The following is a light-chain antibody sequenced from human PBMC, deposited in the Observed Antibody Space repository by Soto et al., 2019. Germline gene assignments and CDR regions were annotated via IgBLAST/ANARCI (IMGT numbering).Light chain of an antibody. J-gene: IGKJ1*01. CDR2: GAS. V-gene: IGKV3-20*01. Sequence: EIVLTQSPGTLSLSPGERATLSCRASQSVSSSYLAWYQLKPGQAPSLLIYGASSRATRIPDRFSGSGSGTDFTLSISRLDHEDFALYFWHQYGSSPWTFGQGTKVEIK. CDR1: QSVSSSY. CDR3: HQYGSSPWT.